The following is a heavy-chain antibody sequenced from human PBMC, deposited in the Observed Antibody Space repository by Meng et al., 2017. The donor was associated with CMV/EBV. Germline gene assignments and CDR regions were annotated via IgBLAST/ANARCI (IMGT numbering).Heavy chain of an antibody. CDR1: GFTFSSSG. CDR3: ASKLGVNYYYGMDV. D-gene: IGHD1-7*01. V-gene: IGHV3-33*01. Sequence: GGSLRLSCAASGFTFSSSGLHWVRQAPGKGLEWVAVIWSDGTSKHYTDSVKGRFTISRDNSKNTKYLQMNSLRAEDTAVYYCASKLGVNYYYGMDVWGQGTTVTVSS. CDR2: IWSDGTSK. J-gene: IGHJ6*02.